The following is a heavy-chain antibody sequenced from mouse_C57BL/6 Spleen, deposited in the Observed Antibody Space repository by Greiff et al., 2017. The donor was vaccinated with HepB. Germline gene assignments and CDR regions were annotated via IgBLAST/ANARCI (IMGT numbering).Heavy chain of an antibody. D-gene: IGHD3-2*02. CDR2: IDPSDSYT. J-gene: IGHJ4*01. CDR1: GYTFTSYW. Sequence: QVQLQQPGAELVKPGASVKLSCKASGYTFTSYWMQWVKQRPGQGLEWIGEIDPSDSYTNYNQKFKGKGTLTVDKSPSTAYMQLSSLTSEDSAVYYCASGSGQMDYWGQGTSVTVSS. V-gene: IGHV1-50*01. CDR3: ASGSGQMDY.